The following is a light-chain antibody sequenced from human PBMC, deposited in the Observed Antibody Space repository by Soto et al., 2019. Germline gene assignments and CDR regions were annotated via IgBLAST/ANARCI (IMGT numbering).Light chain of an antibody. V-gene: IGKV1-5*03. CDR3: QHDNSYSEA. J-gene: IGKJ1*01. CDR1: QTISSW. CDR2: KAS. Sequence: DIQMTQSPSTLSGSVGDRVTITCRASQTISSWLAWYQQKPGQAPKLLIYKASTVKSGVPSRFSGSGSGTEFTLTISSLQPDDFATYYCQHDNSYSEAFGQGTRVELK.